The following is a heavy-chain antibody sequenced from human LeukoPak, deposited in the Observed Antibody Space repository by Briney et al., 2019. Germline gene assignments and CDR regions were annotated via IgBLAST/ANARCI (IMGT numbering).Heavy chain of an antibody. J-gene: IGHJ4*02. CDR1: GGSISSYY. CDR3: ARDSGDYGGQDY. Sequence: SETLSLTCTVSGGSISSYYWSWIRQPPGKGLEWIGSIYYSGSTYYNPSLKSRVTISVDTSKNQFSLKLSSVTAADTAVYYCARDSGDYGGQDYWGQGTLVTVSS. CDR2: IYYSGST. D-gene: IGHD4-23*01. V-gene: IGHV4-59*12.